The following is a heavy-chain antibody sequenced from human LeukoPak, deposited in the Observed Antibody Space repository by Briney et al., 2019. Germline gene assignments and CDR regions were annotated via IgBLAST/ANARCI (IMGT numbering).Heavy chain of an antibody. Sequence: GGSMRLSCAASGFTFSSYAMHWVRQAPGKGLEWVTVISSDGTDKYYADSVKGRFTISRDNSKDTLYLHMNSLRTEDTAVYYWAKDRRQWLVLGWFDPWGQGTLVTVSS. CDR1: GFTFSSYA. D-gene: IGHD6-19*01. CDR2: ISSDGTDK. CDR3: AKDRRQWLVLGWFDP. J-gene: IGHJ5*02. V-gene: IGHV3-30*18.